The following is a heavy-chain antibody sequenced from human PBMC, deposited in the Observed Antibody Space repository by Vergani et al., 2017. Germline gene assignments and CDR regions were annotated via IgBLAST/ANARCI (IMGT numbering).Heavy chain of an antibody. V-gene: IGHV4-34*01. J-gene: IGHJ6*03. Sequence: QVQLQQWGGGLLKPSETLSLTCVVNGGSFTSYHWTWIRQSPGEGLEWVGDIDHTGRPDYNPSLKSRLHMSVDKSRNQFSLTLNFVTATDTAIYFCARVNTETNGHLYYYYYMDVWGQGTAVTVS. CDR1: GGSFTSYH. CDR3: ARVNTETNGHLYYYYYMDV. CDR2: IDHTGRP. D-gene: IGHD4-11*01.